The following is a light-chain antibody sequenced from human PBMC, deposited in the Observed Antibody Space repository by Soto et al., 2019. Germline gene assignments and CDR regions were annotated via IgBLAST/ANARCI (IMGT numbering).Light chain of an antibody. Sequence: DIQMTQSPSSLFASVGDRVTVTCRASQSINIYLNWYQQKPGKAPTLLIYGASSLQSGVPSRFSGGGSRTDCTLTISALQPEDFATYYCQQSYRSPYTFGQGTKLEIK. CDR3: QQSYRSPYT. J-gene: IGKJ2*01. CDR1: QSINIY. CDR2: GAS. V-gene: IGKV1-39*01.